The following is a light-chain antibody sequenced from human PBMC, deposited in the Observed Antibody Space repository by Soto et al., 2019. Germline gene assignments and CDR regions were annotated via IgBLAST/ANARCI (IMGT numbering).Light chain of an antibody. V-gene: IGKV1-5*03. CDR1: QTISSW. Sequence: DLQSSQSPSTLSGSVGDRVTITFRASQTISSWLAWYQQKPGKAPKLLIYKASTLKSGVPSRFSGSGSGTEFTLTISSLQPDDFATYYCQHYNSYSEAFGQGTKVDI. CDR3: QHYNSYSEA. CDR2: KAS. J-gene: IGKJ1*01.